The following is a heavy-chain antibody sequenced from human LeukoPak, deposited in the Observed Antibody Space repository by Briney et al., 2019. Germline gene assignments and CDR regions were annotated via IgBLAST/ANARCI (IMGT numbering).Heavy chain of an antibody. CDR2: IYYSGST. V-gene: IGHV4-30-4*01. Sequence: SETLSLTCTVSGGSISSGDYYWSRIRQPPGKGLEWIGYIYYSGSTYYNPSLKSRVTISVDTSKNQFSLKLSSVTAADTAVYYCARGGTTVTTFDPWGQGTLVTVSS. J-gene: IGHJ5*02. CDR3: ARGGTTVTTFDP. D-gene: IGHD4-17*01. CDR1: GGSISSGDYY.